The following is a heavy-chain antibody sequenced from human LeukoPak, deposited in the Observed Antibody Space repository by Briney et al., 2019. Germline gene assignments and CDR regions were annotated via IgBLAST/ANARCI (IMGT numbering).Heavy chain of an antibody. V-gene: IGHV1-46*01. J-gene: IGHJ3*02. CDR3: ARGRGDYYDSSGYYPPVHAFDI. Sequence: ASVKVSCKASGYTFTSYYMHWVRQAPGQGLEWMGIINPSGGSTSYAQKFQGRVTMTRDMSTSTVYMELSSLRSEDTAVYYCARGRGDYYDSSGYYPPVHAFDIWGQGTMVTVSS. CDR2: INPSGGST. D-gene: IGHD3-22*01. CDR1: GYTFTSYY.